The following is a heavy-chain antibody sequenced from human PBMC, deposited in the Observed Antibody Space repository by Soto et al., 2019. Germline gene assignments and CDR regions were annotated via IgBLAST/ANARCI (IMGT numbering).Heavy chain of an antibody. J-gene: IGHJ5*02. CDR1: GGSISSYY. CDR2: IYYSGGT. V-gene: IGHV4-59*01. CDR3: AGRGFEYRSLSRWFDP. D-gene: IGHD6-6*01. Sequence: SETLSLTCTVSGGSISSYYWSWIRQPPGKGLEWIGSIYYSGGTNYNPSLKSRVTISVDTSKNHFSLKLSSVTAADTAVYYCAGRGFEYRSLSRWFDPWGQGTLVTVSS.